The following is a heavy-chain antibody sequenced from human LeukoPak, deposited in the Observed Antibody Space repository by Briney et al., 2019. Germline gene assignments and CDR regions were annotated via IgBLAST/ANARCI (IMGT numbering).Heavy chain of an antibody. D-gene: IGHD6-13*01. V-gene: IGHV3-21*01. Sequence: GGSLRLSCAASGFTFSSYSMNWVRQAPGKGLEWVSSISSSSNCIYYADSMKGRFTISRDNAKNSLYLQMNSLRAEDTAVYFCARATGYDATFDYWGQGTLVTVSS. CDR2: ISSSSNCI. CDR1: GFTFSSYS. CDR3: ARATGYDATFDY. J-gene: IGHJ4*02.